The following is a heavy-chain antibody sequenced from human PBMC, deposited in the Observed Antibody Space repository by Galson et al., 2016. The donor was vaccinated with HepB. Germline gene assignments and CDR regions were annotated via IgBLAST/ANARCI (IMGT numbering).Heavy chain of an antibody. CDR3: ARHVGASIVDGFDY. J-gene: IGHJ4*02. V-gene: IGHV4-39*01. Sequence: SETLSLTCAVSGGSIDSGNTYFWGWLRQPPGKAVEWIASIYHSGTTHHNPSLKSRVTISVDTSKNQYSLKLSSVTAADTAMYYCARHVGASIVDGFDYWGPGTLVTVSA. CDR2: IYHSGTT. CDR1: GGSIDSGNTYF. D-gene: IGHD2/OR15-2a*01.